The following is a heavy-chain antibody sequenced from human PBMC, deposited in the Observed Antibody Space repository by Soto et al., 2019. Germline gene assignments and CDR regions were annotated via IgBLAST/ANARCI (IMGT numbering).Heavy chain of an antibody. V-gene: IGHV1-69*13. D-gene: IGHD3-9*01. CDR1: GGTFSSYA. J-gene: IGHJ6*02. CDR3: ASLLRYFDWSDYYYYGMDV. CDR2: IIPIFGTA. Sequence: SVKVSCKASGGTFSSYAISWVRQAPGQGLEWMGGIIPIFGTANYAQKFQGRVTITADESTSTAYMELSSLRSEDTAVYYCASLLRYFDWSDYYYYGMDVWGQGTTVTVSS.